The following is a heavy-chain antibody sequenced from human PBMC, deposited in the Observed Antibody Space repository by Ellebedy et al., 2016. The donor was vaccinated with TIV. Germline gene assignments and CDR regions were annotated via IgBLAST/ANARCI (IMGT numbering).Heavy chain of an antibody. CDR3: AKGGGGRFDP. CDR1: GFTFSDYA. Sequence: GESLKISXAASGFTFSDYAVSWVRQAPGKGLEWVSGMSASGASIHYADSVQGRFTISRDNSKNTTYLQMNNLGVDDTAVYYCAKGGGGRFDPWGQGALVSVS. V-gene: IGHV3-23*01. CDR2: MSASGASI. J-gene: IGHJ5*01. D-gene: IGHD4-23*01.